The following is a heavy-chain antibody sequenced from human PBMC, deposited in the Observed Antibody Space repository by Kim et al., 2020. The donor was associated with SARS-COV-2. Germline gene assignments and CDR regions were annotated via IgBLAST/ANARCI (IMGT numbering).Heavy chain of an antibody. CDR1: GFTFDDYA. CDR3: AKDMGGAAAGTYYYYGM. D-gene: IGHD6-13*01. J-gene: IGHJ6*01. V-gene: IGHV3-9*01. CDR2: ISWNSGSI. Sequence: GGSLRLSCAASGFTFDDYAMHWVRQAPGKGLEWVSGISWNSGSIGYADSVKGRFTISRDNAKNSLYLQMNSLRAEDTALYYCAKDMGGAAAGTYYYYGM.